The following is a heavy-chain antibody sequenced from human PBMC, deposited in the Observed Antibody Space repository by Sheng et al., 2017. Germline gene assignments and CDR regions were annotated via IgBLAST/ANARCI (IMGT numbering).Heavy chain of an antibody. CDR3: ARRAGSSSWYPRGGIDY. CDR1: GYSISSGYY. D-gene: IGHD6-13*01. Sequence: QVQLQESGPGLVKPSETLSLTCAVSGYSISSGYYWGWIRQPPGKGLEWIGSIYHSGSTYYNPSLKSRVTISVDTSKNQFSLKLSSVTAADTAVYYCARRAGSSSWYPRGGIDYWGQGNPGHRLL. CDR2: IYHSGST. V-gene: IGHV4-38-2*01. J-gene: IGHJ4*02.